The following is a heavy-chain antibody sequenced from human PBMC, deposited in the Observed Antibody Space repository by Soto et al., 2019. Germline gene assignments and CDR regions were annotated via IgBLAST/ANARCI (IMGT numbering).Heavy chain of an antibody. CDR3: ARGWGYCSGGSCYKDYCYEMDV. D-gene: IGHD2-15*01. J-gene: IGHJ6*03. Sequence: QVQLQQWGAGLLKPSETLSLTCAVYGGSFSGYYWSWIRQPPGKGLEWIGEINHSGSTNYNPSLKSRVTISVDTNKNQFSLKLSSVTAADTAVYYCARGWGYCSGGSCYKDYCYEMDVWGKGTTVTVS. CDR1: GGSFSGYY. V-gene: IGHV4-34*01. CDR2: INHSGST.